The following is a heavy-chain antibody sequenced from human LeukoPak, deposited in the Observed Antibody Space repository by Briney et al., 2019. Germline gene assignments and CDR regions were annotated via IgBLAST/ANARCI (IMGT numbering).Heavy chain of an antibody. D-gene: IGHD3-16*02. CDR1: GFTFSSYG. J-gene: IGHJ3*02. V-gene: IGHV3-30*02. CDR2: IRYDGSNK. CDR3: AKSVDDYVWGSYRHDAFDI. Sequence: GGSLRLSCAASGFTFSSYGMSWVRQAPGKGLEWVAFIRYDGSNKYYADSVKGRFTISRDNSKNTLYLQMNSLRAEDTAVYYCAKSVDDYVWGSYRHDAFDIWGQGTWSPSLQ.